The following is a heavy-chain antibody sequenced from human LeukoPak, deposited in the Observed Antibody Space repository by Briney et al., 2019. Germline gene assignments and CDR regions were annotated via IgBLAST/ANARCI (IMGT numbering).Heavy chain of an antibody. CDR1: GGSISSGGYY. J-gene: IGHJ3*02. V-gene: IGHV4-31*03. D-gene: IGHD3-9*01. CDR3: ARGVYDILTGYWYAFDI. CDR2: IYYSGST. Sequence: SGTLSLTCTVSGGSISSGGYYWCWIRQHPGKGLEWIGYIYYSGSTYYNPSLKSRVTISVDTSKNQFSLKLSSVTAADTAVYYCARGVYDILTGYWYAFDIWGQGTMVTVSS.